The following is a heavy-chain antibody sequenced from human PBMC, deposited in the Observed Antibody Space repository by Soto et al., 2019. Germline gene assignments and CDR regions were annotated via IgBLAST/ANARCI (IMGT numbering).Heavy chain of an antibody. J-gene: IGHJ6*02. Sequence: GGSLRLSCAASGFTFSSYAMHWVRQAPGKGLEWVAVISYDGSNKYYADSVEGRFTISRDNSKNTLYLQMNSLRAEDTAVYYCARATRGYSGYDPFYYGMDVWGQGTTVTVSS. CDR1: GFTFSSYA. D-gene: IGHD5-12*01. CDR3: ARATRGYSGYDPFYYGMDV. V-gene: IGHV3-30-3*01. CDR2: ISYDGSNK.